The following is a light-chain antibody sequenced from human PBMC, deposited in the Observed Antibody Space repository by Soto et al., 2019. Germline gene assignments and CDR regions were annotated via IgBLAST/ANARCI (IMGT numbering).Light chain of an antibody. CDR1: SSDVGGYNY. Sequence: QLVLTQPPSASGSPGQSVTISCTGTSSDVGGYNYVSWYQHHPGKAPKLMIYDVSKRPSGVPDRFSGSKSGNTASLTVSGLQPEDEADYYCSSYAGSNSYVFGAGTKLTVL. CDR2: DVS. CDR3: SSYAGSNSYV. J-gene: IGLJ1*01. V-gene: IGLV2-8*01.